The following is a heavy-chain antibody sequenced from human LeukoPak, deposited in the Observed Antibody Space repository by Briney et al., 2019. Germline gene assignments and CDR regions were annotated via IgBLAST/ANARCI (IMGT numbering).Heavy chain of an antibody. CDR2: MNPNSGNT. V-gene: IGHV1-8*01. J-gene: IGHJ5*02. CDR3: VRGWFDP. CDR1: GYTFTIYD. Sequence: ASVNVSCKASGYTFTIYDINWVRQATGQGLEWMGWMNPNSGNTGYAQKFQGRVTMTRNTSISTAYMELSSLRSEDTAVCYCVRGWFDPWGQGTLVTVSS.